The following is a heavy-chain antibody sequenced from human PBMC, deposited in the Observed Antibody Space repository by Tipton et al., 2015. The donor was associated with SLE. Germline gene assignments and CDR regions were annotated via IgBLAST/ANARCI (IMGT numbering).Heavy chain of an antibody. V-gene: IGHV4-34*01. CDR1: GGSFSGYY. CDR2: INHSRST. CDR3: ARGYYFDY. J-gene: IGHJ4*02. Sequence: LRLSCAVYGGSFSGYYWSWIRQPPGKGLEWIGEINHSRSTNYNPSPKSRVTISLDTSKNQFSLRVSSVTAADTAVYYCARGYYFDYWGQGTLVTVSS.